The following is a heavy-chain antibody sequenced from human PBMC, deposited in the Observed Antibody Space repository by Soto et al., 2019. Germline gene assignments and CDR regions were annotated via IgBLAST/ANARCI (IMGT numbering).Heavy chain of an antibody. CDR2: ISGSGGST. Sequence: GGSLRLSCAASGFTFSSYAMSWVRQAPGKGLEWVSAISGSGGSTYYADSVKGRFTISRDNSKNTLYLQMNSLRAEDTAVYYCAKDLEPRGGGSCHPCDYWGQGTLVTVSS. CDR3: AKDLEPRGGGSCHPCDY. V-gene: IGHV3-23*01. D-gene: IGHD2-15*01. J-gene: IGHJ4*02. CDR1: GFTFSSYA.